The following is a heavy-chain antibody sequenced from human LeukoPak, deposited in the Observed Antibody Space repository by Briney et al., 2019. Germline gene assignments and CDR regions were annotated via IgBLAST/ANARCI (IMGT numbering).Heavy chain of an antibody. Sequence: GGSLRLSCAVSGFTFSAYSMNWVRQAPGKGLEWLSSISSSSRYINYADSVKGRFTISRHNSKNTLYLQMNSLKIEDTAVYYCTRGRSVLDYWGQGTLVTVSS. CDR2: ISSSSRYI. J-gene: IGHJ4*02. CDR1: GFTFSAYS. V-gene: IGHV3-21*04. D-gene: IGHD3-3*01. CDR3: TRGRSVLDY.